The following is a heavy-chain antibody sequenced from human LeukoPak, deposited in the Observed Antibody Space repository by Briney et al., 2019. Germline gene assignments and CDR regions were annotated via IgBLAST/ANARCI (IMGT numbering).Heavy chain of an antibody. Sequence: SETLSLTCAVSGYSISSGYYWGWIRQPPGKGLEWIGRIYHSGSTYYNPSLKSRVTISIDTSKNQFSLKLNSVTAADTAVYYCARHLRETTTGFDPWGQGTLVTVSS. D-gene: IGHD1-1*01. CDR3: ARHLRETTTGFDP. J-gene: IGHJ5*02. CDR1: GYSISSGYY. V-gene: IGHV4-38-2*01. CDR2: IYHSGST.